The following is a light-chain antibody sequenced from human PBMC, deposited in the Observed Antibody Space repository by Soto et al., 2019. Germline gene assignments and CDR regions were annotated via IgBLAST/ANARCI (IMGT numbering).Light chain of an antibody. CDR1: QSVSSDN. J-gene: IGKJ3*01. CDR3: QQYGNAPFT. CDR2: GAS. V-gene: IGKV3-20*01. Sequence: EIVLTQSPGTLSLSPGERATLSCRASQSVSSDNLAWYQQKPGQAPRLLIYGASHRATGIPDRIRGSGSGTEFTLTISILEPEDFAVYYCQQYGNAPFTFGPGTKVDIK.